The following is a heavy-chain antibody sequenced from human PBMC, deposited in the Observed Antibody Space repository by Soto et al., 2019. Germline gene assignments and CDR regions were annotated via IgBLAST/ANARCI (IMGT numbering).Heavy chain of an antibody. CDR3: ARDYYDSSGYYPPIPYYYYYGMDV. V-gene: IGHV3-33*01. D-gene: IGHD3-22*01. Sequence: LVGSLRLSCAASGFTFSSYGMHWVRQAPGKGLEWVAVIWYDGSNKYYADSVKGRFTISRDNSKNTLYLQMNSLRAEDTAVYYCARDYYDSSGYYPPIPYYYYYGMDVWGQGTTVTVSS. CDR1: GFTFSSYG. J-gene: IGHJ6*02. CDR2: IWYDGSNK.